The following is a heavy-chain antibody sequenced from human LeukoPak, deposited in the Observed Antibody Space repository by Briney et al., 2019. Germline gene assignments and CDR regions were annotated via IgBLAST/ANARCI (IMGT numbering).Heavy chain of an antibody. CDR1: GGTFSSYA. CDR3: ARGGAMATTLFDY. CDR2: IIPILGIA. D-gene: IGHD5-24*01. V-gene: IGHV1-69*04. Sequence: SVKVSCKASGGTFSSYAISWVRQAPGQGLEWMGRIIPILGIASYAQKFQGRVTITADKSTSTAYMELSSLRSEDTAVYYCARGGAMATTLFDYWGQGTLVTVSS. J-gene: IGHJ4*02.